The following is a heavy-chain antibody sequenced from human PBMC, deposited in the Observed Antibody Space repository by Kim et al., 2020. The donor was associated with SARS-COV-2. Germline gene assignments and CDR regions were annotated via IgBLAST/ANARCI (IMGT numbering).Heavy chain of an antibody. D-gene: IGHD4-17*01. CDR2: IIPIFGTA. CDR1: GGTFSSYA. J-gene: IGHJ4*02. CDR3: ARTGTFGDYGDYVED. Sequence: SVKVSCKASGGTFSSYAISWVRQAPGQGLEWIGGIIPIFGTANYAQKFQGRVTITADESTSTAYMELSSLRSEDTAVYYCARTGTFGDYGDYVEDWGQGTLVTVSS. V-gene: IGHV1-69*13.